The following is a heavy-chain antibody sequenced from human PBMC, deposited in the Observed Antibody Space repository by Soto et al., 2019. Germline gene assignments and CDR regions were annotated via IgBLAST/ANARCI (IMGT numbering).Heavy chain of an antibody. CDR3: ARDSARIVVVPPVDGDNWLDP. D-gene: IGHD2-2*01. V-gene: IGHV3-30-3*01. J-gene: IGHJ5*02. CDR1: GFTFSSYA. CDR2: ISYDGSNK. Sequence: QVQLVESGGGVVQPGRSLRLSCAASGFTFSSYAMHWVRQAPGKGLEWVAVISYDGSNKYYADSVKGRFTISRDNSKNTLYLQMNSLRAEDTAVYYCARDSARIVVVPPVDGDNWLDPWGQGTLVTVSS.